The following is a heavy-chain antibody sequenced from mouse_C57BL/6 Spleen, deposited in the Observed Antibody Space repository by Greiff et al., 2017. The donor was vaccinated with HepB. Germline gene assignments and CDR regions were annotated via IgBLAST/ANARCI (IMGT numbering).Heavy chain of an antibody. D-gene: IGHD2-4*01. CDR2: IDPEDGDT. CDR1: GFNIKDYY. Sequence: VQLQQSGAELVRPGASVKLSCTASGFNIKDYYMHWVKQRPEQGLEWIGRIDPEDGDTEYAPKFQGKATMTADTSSNTAYLQLSSLTSEDTAVYYCTQPYDYDDYAMDYWGQGTSVTVSS. J-gene: IGHJ4*01. CDR3: TQPYDYDDYAMDY. V-gene: IGHV14-1*01.